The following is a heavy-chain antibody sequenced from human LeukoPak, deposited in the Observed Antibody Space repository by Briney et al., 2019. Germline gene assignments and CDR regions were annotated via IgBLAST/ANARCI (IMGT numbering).Heavy chain of an antibody. Sequence: GGSLRLSCAASGFTFSESWMSWVRQVPGQGLEWVAHINHEGGGIQYVDSVKGRFTISRDNSKNTLYLQMNSLRVEDTAVYYCAKTRGGVVATTSDYWGQGTLVTVSS. V-gene: IGHV3-7*03. J-gene: IGHJ4*02. D-gene: IGHD5-12*01. CDR1: GFTFSESW. CDR3: AKTRGGVVATTSDY. CDR2: INHEGGGI.